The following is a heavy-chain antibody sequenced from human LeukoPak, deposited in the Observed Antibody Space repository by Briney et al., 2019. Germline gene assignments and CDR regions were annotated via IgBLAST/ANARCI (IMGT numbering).Heavy chain of an antibody. CDR1: GGSFSGYY. CDR3: ARALTYYYDSSGYFQTPYYYYGMDV. V-gene: IGHV4-34*01. Sequence: KPSETLSLTCAVYGGSFSGYYWSWIRQPPGKGLEWIGELNHSGSTNYNPSLKSRVTISVDTSKNQFSLKLSSVTAADTAVYYCARALTYYYDSSGYFQTPYYYYGMDVWGQGTTVTVSS. CDR2: LNHSGST. J-gene: IGHJ6*02. D-gene: IGHD3-22*01.